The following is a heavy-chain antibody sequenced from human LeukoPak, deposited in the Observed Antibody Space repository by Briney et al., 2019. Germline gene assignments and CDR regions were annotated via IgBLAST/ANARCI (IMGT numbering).Heavy chain of an antibody. CDR2: IFHSGKT. CDR1: GYSISSGYY. D-gene: IGHD4-11*01. Sequence: PSETLSLTCTVSGYSISSGYYWGWVRQPPGKGLEWIGSIFHSGKTYYNLSLKSRVTVSLDTSKNQFSLNLSSVTAADTAVYYCARSKGDYSNFLPPRNFDYWGQGTLVTVSS. CDR3: ARSKGDYSNFLPPRNFDY. J-gene: IGHJ4*02. V-gene: IGHV4-38-2*02.